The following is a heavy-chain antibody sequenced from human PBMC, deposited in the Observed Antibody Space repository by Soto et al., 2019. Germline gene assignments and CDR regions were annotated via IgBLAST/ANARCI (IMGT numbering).Heavy chain of an antibody. CDR2: IYYTGST. Sequence: SETLSLTCTVSGGSISSYYWNWIRQPPGEGLEWIGYIYYTGSTNYNPSLKSRVTISVDTSNNQFSLRLNSVTAADTAVYFCATGGQGIPFHIWGQGTMVTVSS. D-gene: IGHD3-10*01. CDR1: GGSISSYY. V-gene: IGHV4-59*01. J-gene: IGHJ3*02. CDR3: ATGGQGIPFHI.